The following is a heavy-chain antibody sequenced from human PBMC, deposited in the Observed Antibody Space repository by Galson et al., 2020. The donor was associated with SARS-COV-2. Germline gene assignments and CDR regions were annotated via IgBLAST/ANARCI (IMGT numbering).Heavy chain of an antibody. V-gene: IGHV3-21*01. J-gene: IGHJ5*02. CDR3: ARTSGDGSVNNGFDP. CDR2: VSNSTTYI. D-gene: IGHD3-10*01. Sequence: GGSLRLSCAASGFTFSTYGMNWVRQAPGKGLEWVPSVSNSTTYIYYADSVKGRFTISRDNAKNSLNLQMNSLRAEDTAVYYCARTSGDGSVNNGFDPWGQGTLVTVSS. CDR1: GFTFSTYG.